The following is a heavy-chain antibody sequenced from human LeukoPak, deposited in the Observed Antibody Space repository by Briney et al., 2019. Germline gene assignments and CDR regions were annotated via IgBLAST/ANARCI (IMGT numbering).Heavy chain of an antibody. CDR2: ISWNSGSI. Sequence: GRSLRLSCAASGFTFDDYAMHWVRQAPGKGLEWVSGISWNSGSIGYADSVKGRFTISRDNAKNSLYLQMNSLRAEDTALYYCAKDRLAVADTGWFDPWGQGTPVTVSS. V-gene: IGHV3-9*01. J-gene: IGHJ5*02. CDR3: AKDRLAVADTGWFDP. CDR1: GFTFDDYA. D-gene: IGHD6-19*01.